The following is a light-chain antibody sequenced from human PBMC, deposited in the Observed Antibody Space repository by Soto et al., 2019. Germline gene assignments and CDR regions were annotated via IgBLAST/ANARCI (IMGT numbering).Light chain of an antibody. CDR2: EVY. Sequence: QSVLTQPPSASGSPGQSVTISCTGTSSYVGGYNYVSWYQQYPGKAPKLIIYEVYKRPSGVPDRFSGSKSGNTAALTVSGLQAEDEADYYCSSYVGTNSYVFGTGTKVTVL. V-gene: IGLV2-8*01. CDR1: SSYVGGYNY. CDR3: SSYVGTNSYV. J-gene: IGLJ1*01.